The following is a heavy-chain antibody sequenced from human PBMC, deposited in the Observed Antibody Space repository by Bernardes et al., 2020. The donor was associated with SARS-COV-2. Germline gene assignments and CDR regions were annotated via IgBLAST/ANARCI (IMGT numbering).Heavy chain of an antibody. CDR1: GYTFTSYD. D-gene: IGHD2-2*01. J-gene: IGHJ4*02. V-gene: IGHV1-8*02. CDR2: MNPNSGNT. CDR3: ARGGRVAMPESVDY. Sequence: ASVKVSCKASGYTFTSYDINWVRQATGQGLEWMGWMNPNSGNTGYAQKFQGRVTMTRDTSINTAYMELSSLRSDDTAVYYCARGGRVAMPESVDYWGKGSLVTVSS.